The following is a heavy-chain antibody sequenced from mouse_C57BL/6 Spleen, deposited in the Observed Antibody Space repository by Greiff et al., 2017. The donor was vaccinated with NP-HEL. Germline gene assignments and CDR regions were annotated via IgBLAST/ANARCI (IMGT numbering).Heavy chain of an antibody. CDR2: IDPSDSYT. Sequence: VQLQQPGAELVMPGASVKLSCKASGYTFTSYWMHWVKQRPGQGLEWIGEIDPSDSYTNYNQKFKGKSTLTVDKSSSTAYMQRSSLTSEDSAVYYCASEGPGDYSMDYWGQGTSVTVSS. V-gene: IGHV1-69*01. CDR3: ASEGPGDYSMDY. J-gene: IGHJ4*01. CDR1: GYTFTSYW.